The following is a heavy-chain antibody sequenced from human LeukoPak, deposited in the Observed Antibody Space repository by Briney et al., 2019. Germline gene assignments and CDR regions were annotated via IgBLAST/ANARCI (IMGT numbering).Heavy chain of an antibody. CDR2: ISGSGGST. D-gene: IGHD4-11*01. J-gene: IGHJ4*02. Sequence: PGGSLRLSCAASGFTFSSYAMSWVRQAPGKGLEWVSAISGSGGSTYYADSVKGRFTISRDNSKNTLYLQMNSLRAEDTAVYYCARDLRHSNYHFDYWGQGTLVTVSS. CDR1: GFTFSSYA. CDR3: ARDLRHSNYHFDY. V-gene: IGHV3-23*01.